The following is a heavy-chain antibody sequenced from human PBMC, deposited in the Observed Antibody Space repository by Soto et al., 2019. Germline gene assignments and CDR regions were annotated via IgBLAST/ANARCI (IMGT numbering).Heavy chain of an antibody. Sequence: EVQLVESGGGLVQPGGSLRLSCAASGFTLSSSYMSWARQAPGKGLEWVSVIYSGGSTYYADSVKGRFTISRDNSKNTLYLQLNSLRAEDTAVYYCARDGGNSGSRGTHWYYYMDVCGKGTTVTVSS. CDR2: IYSGGST. CDR3: ARDGGNSGSRGTHWYYYMDV. CDR1: GFTLSSSY. V-gene: IGHV3-66*01. J-gene: IGHJ6*03. D-gene: IGHD2-15*01.